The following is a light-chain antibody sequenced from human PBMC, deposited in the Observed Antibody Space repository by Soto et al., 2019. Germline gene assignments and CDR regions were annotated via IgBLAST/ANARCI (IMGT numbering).Light chain of an antibody. CDR1: QRVSSNY. V-gene: IGKV3-20*01. CDR3: RQYGDSPPT. J-gene: IGKJ1*01. CDR2: GAS. Sequence: VLTQSPGTLSLSPGERATLSCRASQRVSSNYLAWYQQKPGQAPRLLISGASSRAAGIPDRFSGSGSETDFTLTTSRLEPDDFAMYHCRQYGDSPPTFGQGTKVDIK.